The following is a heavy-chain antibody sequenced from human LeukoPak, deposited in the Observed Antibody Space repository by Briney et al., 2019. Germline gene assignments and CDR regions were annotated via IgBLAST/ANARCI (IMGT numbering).Heavy chain of an antibody. CDR3: ARVYYDFWSGYTAYYYYGMDV. CDR2: INPSGGST. J-gene: IGHJ6*02. D-gene: IGHD3-3*01. CDR1: GYTFTSYY. Sequence: ASVTVSCTASGYTFTSYYMHWVRQAPGQGLEWMGIINPSGGSTSYAQKFQGRVTMTRDTSTSTVYMELSSLRSEDTAVYYCARVYYDFWSGYTAYYYYGMDVWGQGTTVTVSS. V-gene: IGHV1-46*01.